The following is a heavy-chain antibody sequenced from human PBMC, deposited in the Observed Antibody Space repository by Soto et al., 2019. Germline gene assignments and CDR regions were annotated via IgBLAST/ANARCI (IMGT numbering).Heavy chain of an antibody. V-gene: IGHV3-21*01. J-gene: IGHJ4*02. Sequence: EGSLRLSCAASGFTFSSYSMNWVRQAPGKGLEWVSSISSSSSYIYYADSMKGRFTISRDNAKNSLYLQMNSLRAEDTAVYYCARELDYYDSSGYYYFDYWGQGALVTVSS. CDR3: ARELDYYDSSGYYYFDY. CDR2: ISSSSSYI. CDR1: GFTFSSYS. D-gene: IGHD3-22*01.